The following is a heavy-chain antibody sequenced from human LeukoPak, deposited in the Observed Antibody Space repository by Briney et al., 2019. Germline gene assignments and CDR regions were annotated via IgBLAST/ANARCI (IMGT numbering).Heavy chain of an antibody. Sequence: PGGSLRLSCAASGFTFSSYWMHWVRQPPGKGLVWVSRISGDGTTTYADSVKGRFTISRDNAKNTMFLQMNRMRAEDTAVYYCARGNPDLGKGYDYGGQGPPAPVSS. CDR2: ISGDGTT. D-gene: IGHD7-27*01. J-gene: IGHJ4*02. CDR1: GFTFSSYW. CDR3: ARGNPDLGKGYDY. V-gene: IGHV3-74*01.